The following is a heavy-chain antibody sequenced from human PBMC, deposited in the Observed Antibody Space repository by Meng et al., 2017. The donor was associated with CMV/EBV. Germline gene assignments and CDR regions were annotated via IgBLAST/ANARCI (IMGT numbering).Heavy chain of an antibody. CDR1: GFTFSSYA. J-gene: IGHJ4*02. CDR2: ISGSGGST. Sequence: GESLKISCAASGFTFSSYAMSWVRQAPGKGLEWVSAISGSGGSTYYADSVKGRFTISRDNSKNTLYLQMNSLRAEDTAVYYCAKYALVVVPAAIPDYFDYWGQGTLVTGLL. CDR3: AKYALVVVPAAIPDYFDY. D-gene: IGHD2-2*01. V-gene: IGHV3-23*01.